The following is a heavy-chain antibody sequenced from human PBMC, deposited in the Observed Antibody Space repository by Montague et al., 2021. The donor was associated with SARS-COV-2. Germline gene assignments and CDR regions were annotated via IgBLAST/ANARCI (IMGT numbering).Heavy chain of an antibody. CDR3: ARQYGDCSYNGYTN. J-gene: IGHJ3*01. CDR1: GDSISYRSYY. V-gene: IGHV4-39*01. D-gene: IGHD2-21*02. Sequence: SETLSLTCTVSGDSISYRSYYWGWIRQPPGKGLEWIGTVSYSGSAYYNSSLKSRVTIYVDTSKNQFSLKLTSVTAADTAIYYCARQYGDCSYNGYTNWGQGTMVTVSS. CDR2: VSYSGSA.